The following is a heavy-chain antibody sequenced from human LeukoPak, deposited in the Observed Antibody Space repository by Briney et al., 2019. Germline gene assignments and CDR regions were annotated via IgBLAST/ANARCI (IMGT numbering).Heavy chain of an antibody. CDR3: TTRGEGTLLWFGKVGDY. CDR1: GFTVTSNY. V-gene: IGHV3-15*01. J-gene: IGHJ4*02. CDR2: IKSKTDGGTT. Sequence: GDSLRLSCAASGFTVTSNYMTWVRQAPGKGLEWVGRIKSKTDGGTTDYAAPVKGRFSISRDDSKNTLYLQMNSLKTEDTAVYYCTTRGEGTLLWFGKVGDYWGQGTLVTVSS. D-gene: IGHD3-10*01.